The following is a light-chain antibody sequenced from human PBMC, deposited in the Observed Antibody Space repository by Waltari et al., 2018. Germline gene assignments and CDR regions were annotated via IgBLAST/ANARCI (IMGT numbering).Light chain of an antibody. CDR1: SGPSNNI. Sequence: QLVVTQSPSASASLGASVKLTCTLSSGPSNNIIAWLQQRPEKGPRYLMKVNSDGSHIRGDEIPDRFSGSSSGAERYLTISSLQSEDEADYYCQTGGNGTWVFGGGTKLTVL. CDR2: VNSDGSH. V-gene: IGLV4-69*01. CDR3: QTGGNGTWV. J-gene: IGLJ3*02.